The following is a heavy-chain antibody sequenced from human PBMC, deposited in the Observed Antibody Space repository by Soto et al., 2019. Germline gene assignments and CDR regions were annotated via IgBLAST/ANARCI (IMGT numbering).Heavy chain of an antibody. CDR3: ARGAQLWFEFDY. CDR2: IYRSGST. CDR1: GGCARSFF. V-gene: IGHV4-30-2*01. J-gene: IGHJ4*02. D-gene: IGHD5-18*01. Sequence: SETLALTCALSGGCARSFFLASSRQPPGKGLEWIGYIYRSGSTYYNPSLKSRVTISVDRSKNQFSLKLSSVTAADTAVYYCARGAQLWFEFDYCGQGTLVTVSS.